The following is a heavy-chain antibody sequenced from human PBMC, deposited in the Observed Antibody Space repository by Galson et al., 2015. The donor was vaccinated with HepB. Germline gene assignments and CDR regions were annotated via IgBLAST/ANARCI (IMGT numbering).Heavy chain of an antibody. V-gene: IGHV3-33*01. Sequence: SLRLSCAASGFTFSSYGMHWVRQAPGKGLEWVAVIWYDGSNKYYADSVKGRFTISRDNSKNTLYLQMNSLRAEDTAVYYCAREYSPSYYYYGMDVWGQGTTVTVSS. J-gene: IGHJ6*02. CDR3: AREYSPSYYYYGMDV. D-gene: IGHD2-15*01. CDR1: GFTFSSYG. CDR2: IWYDGSNK.